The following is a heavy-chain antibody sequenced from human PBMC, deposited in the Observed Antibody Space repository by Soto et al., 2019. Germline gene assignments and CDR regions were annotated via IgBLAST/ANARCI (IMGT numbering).Heavy chain of an antibody. CDR3: ASTGTVTTRRLDWFDP. D-gene: IGHD4-17*01. V-gene: IGHV4-34*01. CDR2: INHSGST. CDR1: GGSISSYY. J-gene: IGHJ5*02. Sequence: SETLSLTCTVSGGSISSYYWSWIRQPPGKGLEWIGEINHSGSTNYNPSLKSRVTISVDTSKNQFSLKLSSVTAADTAVYYCASTGTVTTRRLDWFDPWGQGTLVTVSS.